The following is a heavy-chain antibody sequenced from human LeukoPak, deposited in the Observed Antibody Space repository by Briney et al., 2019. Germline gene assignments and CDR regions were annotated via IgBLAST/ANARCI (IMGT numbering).Heavy chain of an antibody. CDR1: GGSVSSSDYY. D-gene: IGHD3-3*01. CDR2: ISGTA. V-gene: IGHV4-39*07. J-gene: IGHJ3*02. Sequence: PSETLSLTCTVSGGSVSSSDYYWGWIRQPPGKGLEWIGSISGTAYYNPSLKSRVTISVDTSKNQFSLKLSSVTAADTAVYYCARFLEGAFDIWGQGTMVTVSS. CDR3: ARFLEGAFDI.